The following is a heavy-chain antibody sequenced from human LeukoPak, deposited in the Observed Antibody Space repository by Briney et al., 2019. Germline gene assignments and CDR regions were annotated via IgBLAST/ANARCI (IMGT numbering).Heavy chain of an antibody. CDR1: EFTFSSYA. V-gene: IGHV3-23*01. J-gene: IGHJ4*02. CDR2: ISGSGGST. Sequence: GGSLRLSCAASEFTFSSYAMSWVRQAPGKGLEWVSAISGSGGSTYYADSVKGRFTISRDNSKNTLYLQMNSLRAGDTAVYYCAKDGYYYDSSDWGQGTLVTVSS. CDR3: AKDGYYYDSSD. D-gene: IGHD3-22*01.